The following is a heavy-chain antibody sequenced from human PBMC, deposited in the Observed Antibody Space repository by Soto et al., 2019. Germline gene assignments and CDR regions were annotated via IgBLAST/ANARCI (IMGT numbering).Heavy chain of an antibody. J-gene: IGHJ4*02. CDR2: SRNKVIGYTT. Sequence: LSLTCVVYGGSFSLYYWSWLRQPPGKGLEWIGRSRNKVIGYTTEYAASVKGRFTISRDDSKNSLYLQMNSLRTDDTAVYYCARGAPPFDDWGQGTLVTVSS. V-gene: IGHV3-72*01. CDR1: GGSFSLYY. CDR3: ARGAPPFDD.